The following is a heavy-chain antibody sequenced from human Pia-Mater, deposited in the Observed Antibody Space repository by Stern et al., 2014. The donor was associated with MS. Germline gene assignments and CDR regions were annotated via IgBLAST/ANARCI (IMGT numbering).Heavy chain of an antibody. V-gene: IGHV3-30*18. CDR3: VKDRWGFYGARGRGFFYI. J-gene: IGHJ3*02. CDR2: ISIDGSSE. Sequence: VQLVESGGGVVQPGKSVRLSCKASGFTFSDYAMHWVRQAPGKGLSWVTVISIDGSSEYYADAARGRFTIYSDPYRNTLYLQMHNLSPYHPGMYYCVKDRWGFYGARGRGFFYIWGQGTFVSVSS. D-gene: IGHD2/OR15-2a*01. CDR1: GFTFSDYA.